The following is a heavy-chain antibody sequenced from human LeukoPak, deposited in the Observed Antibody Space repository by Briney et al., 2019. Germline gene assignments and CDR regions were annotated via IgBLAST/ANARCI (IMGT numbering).Heavy chain of an antibody. CDR2: ISGSGGST. Sequence: GGSLRLPCAASGFTFSSYAMSWVRQAPGKGLEWVSAISGSGGSTYYADSVKGRFTISRDNSKNTLYLQMNSLRAEDTAVYYCAKSPLTYSSSWYVFDYWGQGTLVTVSS. CDR1: GFTFSSYA. V-gene: IGHV3-23*01. CDR3: AKSPLTYSSSWYVFDY. D-gene: IGHD6-13*01. J-gene: IGHJ4*02.